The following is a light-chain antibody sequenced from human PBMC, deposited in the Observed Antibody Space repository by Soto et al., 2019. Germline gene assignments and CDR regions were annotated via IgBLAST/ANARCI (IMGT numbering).Light chain of an antibody. CDR1: QSVSTW. J-gene: IGKJ2*01. V-gene: IGKV1-5*03. CDR2: KAS. Sequence: DIQMTQSPSTLSASVGDRVTITCRASQSVSTWLAWYQQKPGKAPKLLIYKASSLESGVPSRFNGSGSGTEFTLTISGQQADDFAIYYCQQFSSSPYTFGQGTNLEIK. CDR3: QQFSSSPYT.